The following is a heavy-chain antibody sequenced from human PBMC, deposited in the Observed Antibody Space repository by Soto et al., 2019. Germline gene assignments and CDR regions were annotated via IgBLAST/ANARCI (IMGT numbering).Heavy chain of an antibody. CDR2: IIPIFGPA. CDR1: GGTFSSHS. V-gene: IGHV1-69*13. Sequence: ASVKVSCKSSGGTFSSHSINWVRQAPGQGLEWMGGIIPIFGPANFAKKFHGRVTITADESTTTAYMELSSLTSEDTAVYYCATGSFTSTGGRIGYHYNAMDVWGQGTTVTVSS. CDR3: ATGSFTSTGGRIGYHYNAMDV. J-gene: IGHJ6*02. D-gene: IGHD1-1*01.